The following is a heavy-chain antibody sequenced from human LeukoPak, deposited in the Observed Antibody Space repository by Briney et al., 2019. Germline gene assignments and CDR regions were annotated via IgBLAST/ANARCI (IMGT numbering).Heavy chain of an antibody. CDR1: GFTFSSYA. Sequence: GGSLRLSCAASGFTFSSYAMSWVRQAPGKGLEWVSGISSSGGSTYYADSVKGRFTVYRDNSKNTLYLQMNSLRAEDTAVYYCARDQLLWFGELSGYNWFDPWGQGTLVTVSS. CDR3: ARDQLLWFGELSGYNWFDP. J-gene: IGHJ5*02. D-gene: IGHD3-10*01. CDR2: ISSSGGST. V-gene: IGHV3-23*01.